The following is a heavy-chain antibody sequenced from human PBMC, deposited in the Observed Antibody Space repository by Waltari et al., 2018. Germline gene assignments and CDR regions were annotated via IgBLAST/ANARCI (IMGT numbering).Heavy chain of an antibody. D-gene: IGHD6-19*01. CDR2: INHSGST. J-gene: IGHJ4*02. CDR1: GGSFSGYY. Sequence: QVQLQQWGAGLLKPSETLSLTCAVYGGSFSGYYWSWIRQPPGKGLEWIREINHSGSTNYNPSLKSRVTISVDTSKNQFSLKLSSVTAADTAVYYCARHLWQWLLREDYFDYWGQGTLVTVSS. V-gene: IGHV4-34*01. CDR3: ARHLWQWLLREDYFDY.